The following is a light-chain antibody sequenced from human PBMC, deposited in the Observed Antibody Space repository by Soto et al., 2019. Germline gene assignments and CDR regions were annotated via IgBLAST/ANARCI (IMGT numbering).Light chain of an antibody. CDR1: SANIASNY. CDR2: RND. Sequence: QSVLTQPPSESGTPGQRVTISCSGSSANIASNYVYWYQQVPGTAPKLLIDRNDQRPSGVPDRFSGSKSGASASLAISGLRSEDEADYYCAAWDHSLSGVIFGGGTKLNVL. J-gene: IGLJ2*01. CDR3: AAWDHSLSGVI. V-gene: IGLV1-47*01.